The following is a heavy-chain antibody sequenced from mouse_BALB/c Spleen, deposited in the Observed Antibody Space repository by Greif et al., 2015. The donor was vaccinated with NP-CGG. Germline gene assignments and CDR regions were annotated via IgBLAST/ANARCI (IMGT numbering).Heavy chain of an antibody. V-gene: IGHV1-7*01. CDR1: GYTFTSYW. Sequence: VQLQESGAELAKPGASVKMSCKASGYTFTSYWMHWVKQRPGQGLEWIGYINPSTGYTEYNQKFKDKATLTADKSSSTADMQLSSLTSEDSAVYYCASNRYDYAMDYWGQGTSVTVSS. D-gene: IGHD2-14*01. CDR2: INPSTGYT. CDR3: ASNRYDYAMDY. J-gene: IGHJ4*01.